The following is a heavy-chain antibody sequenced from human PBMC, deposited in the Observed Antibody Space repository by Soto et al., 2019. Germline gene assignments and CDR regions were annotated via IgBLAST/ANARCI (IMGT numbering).Heavy chain of an antibody. D-gene: IGHD6-19*01. CDR3: AKDQRLGRKPYYYYYMDV. CDR1: GFTFSSYA. J-gene: IGHJ6*03. Sequence: GGSLRLSCAASGFTFSSYAMSWVRQAPGKGLEWVSAISGSGGSTYYADSVKGRFTISRDNSKNTLYLQMNNLRAEDTAVYYCAKDQRLGRKPYYYYYMDVWGKGTTVTVSS. CDR2: ISGSGGST. V-gene: IGHV3-23*01.